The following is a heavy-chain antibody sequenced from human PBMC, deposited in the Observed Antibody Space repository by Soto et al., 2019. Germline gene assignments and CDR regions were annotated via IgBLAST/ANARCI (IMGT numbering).Heavy chain of an antibody. J-gene: IGHJ6*02. CDR3: ARDRYDFWSGFLPVVYYGMDV. Sequence: ASVKVSCKASGYTFTSYAMHWVRQAPGQRLEWMGWINAGNGNTKYSQKFQSRVTITRDTSASTAYMELSSLRSEDTAVYYCARDRYDFWSGFLPVVYYGMDVWGQGTTVTVSS. CDR2: INAGNGNT. V-gene: IGHV1-3*01. D-gene: IGHD3-3*01. CDR1: GYTFTSYA.